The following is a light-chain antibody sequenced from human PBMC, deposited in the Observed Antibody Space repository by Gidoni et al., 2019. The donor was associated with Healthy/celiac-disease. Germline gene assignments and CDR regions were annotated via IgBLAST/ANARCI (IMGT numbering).Light chain of an antibody. Sequence: QSALTQPAAVSGSPGQSITSSCTGTSSDVGGYNSVSWYPQHPGKAPKLMIYEVSNRPSGVSNRFSGSKSGNTASLTISGLQAEDEADYYCSSYTSSSTLEVFGTGTKVTVL. V-gene: IGLV2-14*01. CDR1: SSDVGGYNS. CDR2: EVS. CDR3: SSYTSSSTLEV. J-gene: IGLJ1*01.